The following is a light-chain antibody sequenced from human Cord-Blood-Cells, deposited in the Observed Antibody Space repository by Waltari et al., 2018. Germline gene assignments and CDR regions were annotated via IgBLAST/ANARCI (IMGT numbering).Light chain of an antibody. CDR1: KWGDKY. Sequence: SYELTQPPSVSVSPGQTASITCSGDKWGDKYACWYQQKPGQSPVLVIYQDSKGPSGIPERFSGSNSGNTATLTISGTQAMDEADYDCQAWDSSTAFFGTGTKVTVL. J-gene: IGLJ1*01. CDR3: QAWDSSTAF. V-gene: IGLV3-1*01. CDR2: QDS.